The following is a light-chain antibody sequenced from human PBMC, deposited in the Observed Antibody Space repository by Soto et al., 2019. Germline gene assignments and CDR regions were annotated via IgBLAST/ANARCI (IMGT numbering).Light chain of an antibody. CDR2: GAS. Sequence: EIVMTQSPATLSVSPGERATLSCRASQSVSSNLAWYQQKPGQAPRLLIYGASSRATGIPVRFSGSGSGTEFTLTISSLKSEDFAVYYCQQYHNWPPVTFGQGTRLEIK. J-gene: IGKJ5*01. V-gene: IGKV3-15*01. CDR1: QSVSSN. CDR3: QQYHNWPPVT.